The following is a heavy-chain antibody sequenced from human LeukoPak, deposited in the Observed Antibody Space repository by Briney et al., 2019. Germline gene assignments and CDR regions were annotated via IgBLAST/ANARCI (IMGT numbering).Heavy chain of an antibody. CDR3: ATQILLCHYY. V-gene: IGHV4-34*01. Sequence: SETLSLTCAVYGGSFSGYYWSWIRQPPGKGLEWIGEINHSGSTNYNPSLKSRITISVDTSKNQFSLKLSSVTAADTAVYYCATQILLCHYYWGQGTLVTVSS. CDR1: GGSFSGYY. J-gene: IGHJ4*02. D-gene: IGHD3-10*01. CDR2: INHSGST.